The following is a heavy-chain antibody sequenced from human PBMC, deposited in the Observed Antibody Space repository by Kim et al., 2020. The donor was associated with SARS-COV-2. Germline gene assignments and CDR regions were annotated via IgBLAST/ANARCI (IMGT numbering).Heavy chain of an antibody. CDR2: ISSTGDYQ. V-gene: IGHV3-21*01. Sequence: GGSLRLSCAGTGFSLTTYPINRVRQAQGKGLEWVSSISSTGDYQYYADSVRGRFIISRDNAQNSVSLQMNSLTAEDTALYYCAREFPPLDYWGPGTLVTVSS. CDR1: GFSLTTYP. J-gene: IGHJ4*02. CDR3: AREFPPLDY.